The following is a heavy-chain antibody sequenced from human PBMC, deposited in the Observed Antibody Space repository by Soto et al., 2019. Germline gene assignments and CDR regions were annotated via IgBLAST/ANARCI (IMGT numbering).Heavy chain of an antibody. D-gene: IGHD1-20*01. V-gene: IGHV4-59*08. CDR3: AILRPMTGTTDWFDP. Sequence: QVQLQESGPGLVKPWETLSLTCTVSGASISSYYWTWIRQPPGKGLEWIGYISNSGSTYYNPSLKSRFNIRVDTSKNHFSLILTSVTAADTAVYYFAILRPMTGTTDWFDPWGQGTLVTVSS. CDR2: ISNSGST. J-gene: IGHJ5*02. CDR1: GASISSYY.